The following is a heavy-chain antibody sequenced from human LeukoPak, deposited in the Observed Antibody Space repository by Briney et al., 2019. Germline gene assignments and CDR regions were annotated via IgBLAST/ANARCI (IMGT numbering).Heavy chain of an antibody. CDR3: AGQRGYCSGGSCFSDAFDI. D-gene: IGHD2-15*01. V-gene: IGHV1-18*01. J-gene: IGHJ3*02. CDR1: GYTFTSYG. Sequence: ASVKVSCKASGYTFTSYGVSCVRQAPGQGLEWMGWISPYDGNTNYAQKLQGRVTMTTDTSTSTAYMELRSLRSDDTAVYYCAGQRGYCSGGSCFSDAFDIWGQGTMVTVSS. CDR2: ISPYDGNT.